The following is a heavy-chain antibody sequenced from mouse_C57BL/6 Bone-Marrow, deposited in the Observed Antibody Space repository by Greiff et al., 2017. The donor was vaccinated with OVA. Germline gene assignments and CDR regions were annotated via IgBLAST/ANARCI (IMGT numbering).Heavy chain of an antibody. V-gene: IGHV1-64*01. D-gene: IGHD1-1*01. CDR2: IHPNSGST. CDR1: GYTFTSYW. J-gene: IGHJ2*01. Sequence: VQLQQPGAELVKPGASVKLSCKASGYTFTSYWMHWVKQRPGQGLEWIGMIHPNSGSTNYNEKFKSKATLTVDKSSSTAYMQLSSLTSEDSAVYDCARDYYGSSYNFDYWGQGTTLTVSS. CDR3: ARDYYGSSYNFDY.